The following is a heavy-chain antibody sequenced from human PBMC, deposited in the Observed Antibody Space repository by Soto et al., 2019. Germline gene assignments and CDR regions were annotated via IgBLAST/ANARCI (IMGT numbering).Heavy chain of an antibody. CDR3: ARDPSYGDYEDWYFDL. J-gene: IGHJ2*01. CDR2: IWYDGSNK. Sequence: QVQLVESGGGVVQPGRSLRLSCAASGFTFSSYGMHWVRQAPGKGLEWVAVIWYDGSNKYYADSVKGRFTISRDNSKNTLYLQMNSLRAEDTAVYYCARDPSYGDYEDWYFDLWGRGTLVTVSS. CDR1: GFTFSSYG. D-gene: IGHD4-17*01. V-gene: IGHV3-33*01.